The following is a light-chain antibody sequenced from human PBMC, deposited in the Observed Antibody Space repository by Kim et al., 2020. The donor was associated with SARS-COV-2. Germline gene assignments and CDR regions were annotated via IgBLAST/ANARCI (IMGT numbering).Light chain of an antibody. Sequence: SSELTQDPAVSVALGQTVRITCQGDSLRSYYASWYQQKPEQAPVLVIYGKNNRPSGIPDRFSGSSSGNTASLTITGAQAEDEADYYCNSRDSSGNHVVFGGGTQLTVL. CDR1: SLRSYY. CDR3: NSRDSSGNHVV. V-gene: IGLV3-19*01. CDR2: GKN. J-gene: IGLJ2*01.